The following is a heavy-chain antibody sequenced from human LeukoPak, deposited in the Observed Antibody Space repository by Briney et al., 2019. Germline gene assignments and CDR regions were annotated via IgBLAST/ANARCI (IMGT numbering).Heavy chain of an antibody. Sequence: PGGSLRLSCAASGFTFSSYAMSWVRQAPGKGLEWVAVISYDGSNKYYADSVKGRFTISRDNSKNTLYLQMNSLRAEDTAVYYCAKGPSLLWFGGLDYWGQGTLVTVSS. J-gene: IGHJ4*02. D-gene: IGHD3-10*01. V-gene: IGHV3-30*18. CDR3: AKGPSLLWFGGLDY. CDR2: ISYDGSNK. CDR1: GFTFSSYA.